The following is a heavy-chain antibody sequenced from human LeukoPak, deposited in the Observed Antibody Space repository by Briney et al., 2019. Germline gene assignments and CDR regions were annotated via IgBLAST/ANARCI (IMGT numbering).Heavy chain of an antibody. CDR2: ISSSGSTI. CDR1: GFTFSSYE. Sequence: GGSLRLSCAASGFTFSSYEMNWVRQAPGKGLEWVSYISSSGSTIYYADSVKGRFTISRDNAKNSLYLQMNSLRAEDTAVYYCARGLELGDAFDIWGQGAMVTVSS. V-gene: IGHV3-48*03. D-gene: IGHD1-7*01. CDR3: ARGLELGDAFDI. J-gene: IGHJ3*02.